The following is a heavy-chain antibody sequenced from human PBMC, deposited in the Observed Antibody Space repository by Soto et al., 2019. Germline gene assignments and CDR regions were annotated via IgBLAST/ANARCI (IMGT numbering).Heavy chain of an antibody. Sequence: EVHLAESGGGFVKPGGSLRLSCVASGLTFSDAWMSWVRHPPGKGLEWVGRIKSKAHGGTTDYAAPVKGRFIISRDDSKNTLYLQMNSLKSEDTALYYCSPEDGDNRYWGQGSLVTVSS. D-gene: IGHD2-21*02. CDR2: IKSKAHGGTT. CDR1: GLTFSDAW. V-gene: IGHV3-15*05. J-gene: IGHJ4*02. CDR3: SPEDGDNRY.